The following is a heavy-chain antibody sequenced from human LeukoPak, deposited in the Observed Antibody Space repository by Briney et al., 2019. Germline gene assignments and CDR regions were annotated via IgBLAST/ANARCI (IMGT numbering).Heavy chain of an antibody. V-gene: IGHV4-39*01. J-gene: IGHJ6*02. CDR2: INYSGKT. CDR3: ARSSYSSGRYGGSDV. D-gene: IGHD3-22*01. Sequence: PSETLSLTCTVSGDSFTSTDDFWGWIRQPPGKGLEWIGSINYSGKTYYNPSLKSRVIISVDTSKNQVSLRLSSVTAADTAVYYCARSSYSSGRYGGSDVWGQGTTVTVSS. CDR1: GDSFTSTDDF.